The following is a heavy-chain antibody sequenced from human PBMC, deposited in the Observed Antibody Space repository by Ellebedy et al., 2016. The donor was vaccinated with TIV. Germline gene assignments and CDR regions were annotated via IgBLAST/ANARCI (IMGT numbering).Heavy chain of an antibody. CDR2: ISYDGSYE. CDR1: GFTFYYYP. CDR3: ARETSNY. Sequence: GESLKISCAASGFTFYYYPMHWVRQAPGKGLEWVAIISYDGSYEDYADSVKGRFTISRGKSKSTLYLQMNSLRAEDTAVYYCARETSNYWGQGTLVTVSS. V-gene: IGHV3-30*04. J-gene: IGHJ4*02.